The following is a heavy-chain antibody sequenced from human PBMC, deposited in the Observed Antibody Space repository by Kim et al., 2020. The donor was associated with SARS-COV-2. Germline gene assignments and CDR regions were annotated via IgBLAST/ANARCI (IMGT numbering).Heavy chain of an antibody. Sequence: GGSLRLSCATSGFTLSLYSMNWVRQSPGKGLEWFSHISGTGTITKHADSVRGRFTISRDNAKNSLFLQMNGLRAEDTAVYYCVRENYWAFDIWGQGTMVTVSS. D-gene: IGHD2-15*01. V-gene: IGHV3-48*04. CDR3: VRENYWAFDI. J-gene: IGHJ3*02. CDR1: GFTLSLYS. CDR2: ISGTGTIT.